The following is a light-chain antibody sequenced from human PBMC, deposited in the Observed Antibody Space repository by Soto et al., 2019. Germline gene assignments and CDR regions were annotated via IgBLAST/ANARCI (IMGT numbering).Light chain of an antibody. CDR1: SSNIGAGYD. Sequence: QSVLTQPPSVSGAPGQRVTISCTGSSSNIGAGYDVHWYQQLRGTAPKLLIYGNSNRPSGVPDRFSCSKSGTSPSLAITGLQAEDEADYYCQSYDSSLSGYVFVTGTKVTVL. CDR2: GNS. CDR3: QSYDSSLSGYV. J-gene: IGLJ1*01. V-gene: IGLV1-40*01.